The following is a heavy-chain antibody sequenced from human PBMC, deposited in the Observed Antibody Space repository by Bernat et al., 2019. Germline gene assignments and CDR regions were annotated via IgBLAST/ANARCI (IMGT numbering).Heavy chain of an antibody. CDR3: TTAWYSDYVGASDY. CDR2: IKSKTDGGTT. CDR1: GFTFSNAW. Sequence: EVQLVESGGGLVKPGGSLRLSCAASGFTFSNAWMSWVRQAPGKGLEWVGRIKSKTDGGTTDYAAPVKGRFTISRDDSKNTLYLQMNSLKTEDTAVYYCTTAWYSDYVGASDYWGQGTLVTVSS. D-gene: IGHD5-12*01. J-gene: IGHJ4*02. V-gene: IGHV3-15*01.